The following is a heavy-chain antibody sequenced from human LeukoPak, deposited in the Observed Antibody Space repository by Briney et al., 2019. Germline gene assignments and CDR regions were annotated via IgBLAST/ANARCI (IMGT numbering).Heavy chain of an antibody. CDR3: ARGDSGYDYPPGY. Sequence: SVKVSCKASGGTFSSYAISWVRQAPGQGLEWMGRIIPILGIANYAQKLQGRVTMTTDTSTSTAYMELRSLRSDDTAVYYCARGDSGYDYPPGYWGQGTLVTVSS. D-gene: IGHD5-12*01. CDR2: IIPILGIA. CDR1: GGTFSSYA. J-gene: IGHJ4*02. V-gene: IGHV1-69*04.